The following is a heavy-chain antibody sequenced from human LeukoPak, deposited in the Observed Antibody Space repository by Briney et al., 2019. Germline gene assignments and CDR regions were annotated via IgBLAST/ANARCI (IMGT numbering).Heavy chain of an antibody. D-gene: IGHD2-8*01. V-gene: IGHV4-34*01. CDR2: INHSGST. Sequence: SETLSLTCAVYGGSFSGYYWSWIRQPPGKGLEWSGEINHSGSTNYNPSLKSRVTISVDTSKNQFSLKLSSVTAADTAVYYCARARGWRIYCTNGVCYEGAFDYWGQGTLVTVSS. J-gene: IGHJ4*02. CDR3: ARARGWRIYCTNGVCYEGAFDY. CDR1: GGSFSGYY.